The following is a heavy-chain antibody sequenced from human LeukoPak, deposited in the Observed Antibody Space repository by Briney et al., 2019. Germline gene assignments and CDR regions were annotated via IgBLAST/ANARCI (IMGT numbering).Heavy chain of an antibody. J-gene: IGHJ4*02. CDR1: GFTVSSNY. CDR2: IYSGGST. V-gene: IGHV3-53*01. Sequence: GGSLRLSCAASGFTVSSNYMSWVRQAPGKGLEWVSVIYSGGSTYYADSVKGRFTISRDNSKNTLYLQMNSLRAEDTAVYYCARSIPYGTTWYGRSDYWGQGTLVTVSS. CDR3: ARSIPYGTTWYGRSDY. D-gene: IGHD6-13*01.